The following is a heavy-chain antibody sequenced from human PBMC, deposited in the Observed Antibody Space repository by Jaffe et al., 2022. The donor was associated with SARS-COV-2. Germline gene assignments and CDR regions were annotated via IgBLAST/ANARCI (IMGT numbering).Heavy chain of an antibody. V-gene: IGHV3-48*02. CDR3: GRENYVAFGMDA. Sequence: EVQLVESGGGLVQPGGSLRLSCAASGFSFSSYSMNWVRWAPGKGLEWLSYISTSSRTIYYADSVKGRFTISRHNAKNSLYLQINSLRDEDTAVYYCGRENYVAFGMDAWGQGTTVTVSS. CDR1: GFSFSSYS. D-gene: IGHD3-16*01. J-gene: IGHJ6*02. CDR2: ISTSSRTI.